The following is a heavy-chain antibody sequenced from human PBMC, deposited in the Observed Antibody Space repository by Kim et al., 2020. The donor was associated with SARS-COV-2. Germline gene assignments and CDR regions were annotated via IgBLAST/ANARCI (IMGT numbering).Heavy chain of an antibody. V-gene: IGHV3-23*01. Sequence: GGSLRLSCAASGFSFSSYAMNWVRQAPGKGLEWVSSISGPGDSTYYTDSVRGRFTISRDNSKCTVFMEINSLRAEDTAIYYCARGGSYCSTGSCYGPNWFDPWGQGLLVTGSS. CDR3: ARGGSYCSTGSCYGPNWFDP. J-gene: IGHJ5*02. CDR1: GFSFSSYA. D-gene: IGHD2-2*01. CDR2: ISGPGDST.